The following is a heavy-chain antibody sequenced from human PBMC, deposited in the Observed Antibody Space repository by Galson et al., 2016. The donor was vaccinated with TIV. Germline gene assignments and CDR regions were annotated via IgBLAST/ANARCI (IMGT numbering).Heavy chain of an antibody. J-gene: IGHJ3*02. D-gene: IGHD4-17*01. CDR1: GYSFASQW. V-gene: IGHV5-51*03. Sequence: SGAEVKKPGQSLKISCTPSGYSFASQWIAWVRQVPGRGLEWVGVVNPGGSTIRYSPPFQGQVTISSDQSINTAYLQWISLRASATATYYCARQYDFGDYRGDAFDTWGQGTVVIVSS. CDR3: ARQYDFGDYRGDAFDT. CDR2: VNPGGSTI.